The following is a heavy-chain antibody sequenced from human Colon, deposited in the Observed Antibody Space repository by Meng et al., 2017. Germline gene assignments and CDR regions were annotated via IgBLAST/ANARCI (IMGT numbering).Heavy chain of an antibody. CDR3: ARLSLSPSTSGSYPWYFDY. CDR1: GGPISTSSYY. Sequence: QLQLQESGPGLVKPSETLSLTCTVSGGPISTSSYYWGWIRQSPGKGLELIGSIYYSGSTSYNPSLESRVTISVDTSGNQFSLRLSSVTAADTAVYYCARLSLSPSTSGSYPWYFDYWGQGTLVTVSS. D-gene: IGHD1-26*01. CDR2: IYYSGST. J-gene: IGHJ4*02. V-gene: IGHV4-39*01.